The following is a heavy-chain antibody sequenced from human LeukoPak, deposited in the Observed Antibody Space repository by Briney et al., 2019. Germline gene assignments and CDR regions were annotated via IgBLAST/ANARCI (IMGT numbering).Heavy chain of an antibody. D-gene: IGHD3-10*01. Sequence: PGGSLRLSCAASGFAFSNYWMTWVRQAPGKGLEWVAYIKQDGLEKYYVDSVKGRFTISRDNAKKSLYLQLNSLRAEDSAVYYCATSSRVSSGGWGYGSGTSYYPPYNWGQGVLVTVSS. J-gene: IGHJ4*02. CDR1: GFAFSNYW. CDR2: IKQDGLEK. V-gene: IGHV3-7*01. CDR3: ATSSRVSSGGWGYGSGTSYYPPYN.